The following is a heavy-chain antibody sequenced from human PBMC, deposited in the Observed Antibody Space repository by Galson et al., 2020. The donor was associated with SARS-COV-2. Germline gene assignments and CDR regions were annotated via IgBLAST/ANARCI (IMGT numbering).Heavy chain of an antibody. D-gene: IGHD3-22*01. V-gene: IGHV1-2*02. CDR3: VTNYYDVSCDY. Sequence: ASVKVSCKASGYTFIGYYIHWVRQAPGQGLEWMGWINPNTGGTDYAQKFQGRVTMTRDTSISTAYMELPRLRSDDTAVYYCVTNYYDVSCDYWGQGTLVTVSS. J-gene: IGHJ4*02. CDR2: INPNTGGT. CDR1: GYTFIGYY.